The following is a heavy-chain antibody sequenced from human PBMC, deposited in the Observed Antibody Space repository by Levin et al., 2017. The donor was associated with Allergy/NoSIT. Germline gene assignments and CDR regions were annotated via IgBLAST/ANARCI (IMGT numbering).Heavy chain of an antibody. Sequence: GESLKISCAASGFTVSSNYMSWVRQAPGKGLEWVSVIYSGGSTYYADSVKGRFTISRDNSKNTLYLQMNSLRAEDTAVYYCARVTYGVVGRTWYFDLWGRGTLVTVSS. J-gene: IGHJ2*01. CDR1: GFTVSSNY. D-gene: IGHD2-2*01. V-gene: IGHV3-53*01. CDR3: ARVTYGVVGRTWYFDL. CDR2: IYSGGST.